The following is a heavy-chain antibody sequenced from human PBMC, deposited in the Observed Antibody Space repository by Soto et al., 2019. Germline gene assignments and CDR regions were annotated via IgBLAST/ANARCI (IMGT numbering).Heavy chain of an antibody. CDR2: IHSGGST. CDR1: GFTVSSNY. V-gene: IGHV3-53*02. CDR3: ARGVDYYGSGRRFDP. Sequence: EVQLVETGGGLIQPGGSLRLSCAASGFTVSSNYMTWVRQAPGKGLEWVSVIHSGGSTYYAYSVKGRFTISRDNSKNTLYLQMNNLRAEDTAVYYCARGVDYYGSGRRFDPWGQGTLVTVSS. D-gene: IGHD3-10*01. J-gene: IGHJ5*02.